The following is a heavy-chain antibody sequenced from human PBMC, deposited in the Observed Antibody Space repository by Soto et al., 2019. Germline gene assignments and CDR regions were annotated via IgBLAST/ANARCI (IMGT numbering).Heavy chain of an antibody. V-gene: IGHV3-11*06. Sequence: GGSLRLSCAASGLSLSGYYMTCIRQAPGKGLECVSLISPASTYTQYADSVKGRFTISRDNTKNSLFLQMSGLRAEDTAVYYCAREVCVAARPWSLQLNNWGKG. D-gene: IGHD6-6*01. CDR3: AREVCVAARPWSLQLNN. CDR1: GLSLSGYY. CDR2: ISPASTYT. J-gene: IGHJ4*02.